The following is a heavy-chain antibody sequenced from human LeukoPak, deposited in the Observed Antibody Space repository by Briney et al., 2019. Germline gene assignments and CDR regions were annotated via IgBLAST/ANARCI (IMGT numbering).Heavy chain of an antibody. CDR2: INPNSGGT. CDR3: ARDWAVRVVRGVIIY. D-gene: IGHD3-10*01. V-gene: IGHV1-2*02. CDR1: GYTFTGYY. J-gene: IGHJ4*02. Sequence: GASVKVSCKASGYTFTGYYMHWVRQAPGQGLEWMGWINPNSGGTNYAQKFQGRVTMTRDTSISTAYMELSRLRSDDTAVYYCARDWAVRVVRGVIIYWGQGTLVTVSS.